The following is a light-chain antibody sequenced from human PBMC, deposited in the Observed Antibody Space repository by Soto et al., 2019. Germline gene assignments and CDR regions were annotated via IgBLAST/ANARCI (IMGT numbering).Light chain of an antibody. J-gene: IGKJ1*01. CDR2: EAS. CDR3: QQRSNWPGT. V-gene: IGKV3-11*01. Sequence: EIVLTQSPATLSLSPGQRATLSCRASQSVSNYLGWYQQKPGQAPRLLIYEASNRATGIPARFSGSGSGTDFTLIISSLEPEDFAVYYCQQRSNWPGTFGQGTKVEIK. CDR1: QSVSNY.